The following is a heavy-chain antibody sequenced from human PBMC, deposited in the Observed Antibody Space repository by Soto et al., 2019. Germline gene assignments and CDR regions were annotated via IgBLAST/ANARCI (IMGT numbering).Heavy chain of an antibody. D-gene: IGHD6-19*01. CDR2: INAGNGNT. J-gene: IGHJ5*02. CDR3: ASFSFRIAVAGASGGFDP. Sequence: GASVKVSCKASGYTFTSYAMHWVRQAPGQRLEWMGWINAGNGNTKYSQKFQGRVTITRDTSASTAYMELSSLRSEDTAVYYCASFSFRIAVAGASGGFDPWGQGTLVTVSS. CDR1: GYTFTSYA. V-gene: IGHV1-3*01.